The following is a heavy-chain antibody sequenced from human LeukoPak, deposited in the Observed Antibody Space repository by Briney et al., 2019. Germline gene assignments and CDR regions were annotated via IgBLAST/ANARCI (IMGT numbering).Heavy chain of an antibody. Sequence: SETLSLTCAVYGGPFSGYYWSWIRQPPGKGLEWIGEINHSGSTNYNPSLKSRVTISVDTSKNQFSLKLSSVTAADTAVYYCARSLRRGFGYNWFDPWGQGTLVTVSS. V-gene: IGHV4-34*01. J-gene: IGHJ5*02. D-gene: IGHD5-24*01. CDR2: INHSGST. CDR1: GGPFSGYY. CDR3: ARSLRRGFGYNWFDP.